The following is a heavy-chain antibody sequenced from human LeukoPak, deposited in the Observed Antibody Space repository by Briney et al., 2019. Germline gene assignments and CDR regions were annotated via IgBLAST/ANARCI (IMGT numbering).Heavy chain of an antibody. V-gene: IGHV1-69*05. CDR1: GGTFSSYV. CDR3: ARATLSDYYFNY. Sequence: SVKVSCKASGGTFSSYVISWVRQAPGQGLEWMGGIIPIFGTANYAQKFQGRVTMTRDTSTNTVYMELSSLRSEDTAVYFCARATLSDYYFNYWGQGTLVTVSS. J-gene: IGHJ4*02. CDR2: IIPIFGTA.